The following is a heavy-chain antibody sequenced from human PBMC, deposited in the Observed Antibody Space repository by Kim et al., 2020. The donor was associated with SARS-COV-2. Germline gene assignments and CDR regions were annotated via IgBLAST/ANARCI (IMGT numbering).Heavy chain of an antibody. Sequence: ASVKVSCKASGYTFTGYYMHWVRQAPGQGLEWMGWINPNSGGTNYAQKFQGRVTMTRDTSISTAYMELSRLRSDDTAVYYCARNIVRRQEFDYWGQGTLVTVSS. D-gene: IGHD3-10*01. CDR2: INPNSGGT. V-gene: IGHV1-2*02. J-gene: IGHJ4*02. CDR1: GYTFTGYY. CDR3: ARNIVRRQEFDY.